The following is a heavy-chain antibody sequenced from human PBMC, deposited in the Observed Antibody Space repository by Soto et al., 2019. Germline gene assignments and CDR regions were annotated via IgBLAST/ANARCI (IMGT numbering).Heavy chain of an antibody. CDR1: GFTFSSYS. J-gene: IGHJ4*02. CDR2: ISSSSSYI. V-gene: IGHV3-21*01. CDR3: AREGRQVPEIDY. Sequence: PGGSLRLSCAASGFTFSSYSMNWVRQAPGKGLEWVSSISSSSSYIYYADSVKGRFTISRDNAKNSLYLQMNSLRAEDTAVYYCAREGRQVPEIDYWGQGTLVTVSS.